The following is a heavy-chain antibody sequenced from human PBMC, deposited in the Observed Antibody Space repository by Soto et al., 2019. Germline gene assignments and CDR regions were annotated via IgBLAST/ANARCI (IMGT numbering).Heavy chain of an antibody. J-gene: IGHJ4*02. CDR3: ARETPGWNPFDF. D-gene: IGHD1-1*01. Sequence: QVQLVESGGGVVQPGRSLRLSCAASGFTFSSYVMHWVRQAPGKGLEWVALTSYDGSNKQYADSVKGRFTISRDNSKNTLYLQVNSLRAEDTAVHYCARETPGWNPFDFWGQGTQVTVSS. CDR2: TSYDGSNK. CDR1: GFTFSSYV. V-gene: IGHV3-30*03.